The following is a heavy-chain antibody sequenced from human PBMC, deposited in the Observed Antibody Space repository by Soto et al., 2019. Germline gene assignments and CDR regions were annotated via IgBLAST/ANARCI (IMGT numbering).Heavy chain of an antibody. V-gene: IGHV3-74*01. CDR1: GFTFRTYW. D-gene: IGHD3-22*01. CDR3: VRGDGDYHDRNGYLGRH. CDR2: IKSDGSGT. Sequence: EVQLVESGGGLVQLGGSLRLSCEASGFTFRTYWMHWVRQAPGKGLVWVSRIKSDGSGTYYADSVEGRFTISRDNAQTTLYLQMNSLRAEDTSVYYCVRGDGDYHDRNGYLGRHWGQGTLVTVSS. J-gene: IGHJ4*02.